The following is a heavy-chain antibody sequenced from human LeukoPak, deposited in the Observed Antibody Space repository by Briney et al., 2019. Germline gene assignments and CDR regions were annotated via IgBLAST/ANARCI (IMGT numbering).Heavy chain of an antibody. J-gene: IGHJ4*02. Sequence: PGGSLRLSCTASGFTFGDYAMSWVRQAPGKGLEWVGFIRSKAYGGTTEYAASVKGRFTISRDDSKSIAYLQMNSLKTEDTAVYYCTRDPGMEWLLPDYWGQGTLVTVPS. V-gene: IGHV3-49*04. CDR1: GFTFGDYA. CDR3: TRDPGMEWLLPDY. D-gene: IGHD3-3*01. CDR2: IRSKAYGGTT.